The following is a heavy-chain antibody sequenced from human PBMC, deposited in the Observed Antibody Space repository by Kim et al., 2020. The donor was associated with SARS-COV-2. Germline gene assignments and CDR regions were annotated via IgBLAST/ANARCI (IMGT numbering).Heavy chain of an antibody. CDR1: GFTFSDYY. J-gene: IGHJ4*02. Sequence: GGSLRLSCAASGFTFSDYYMSWIRQAPGKGLEWVSYISSSGSTIYYADSVKGRFTISRDNAKNSLYLQMNSLRAEDTAVYYCARSSQEVGRWLQLEAGFDYWGQGTLVTVSS. CDR3: ARSSQEVGRWLQLEAGFDY. V-gene: IGHV3-11*01. CDR2: ISSSGSTI. D-gene: IGHD5-12*01.